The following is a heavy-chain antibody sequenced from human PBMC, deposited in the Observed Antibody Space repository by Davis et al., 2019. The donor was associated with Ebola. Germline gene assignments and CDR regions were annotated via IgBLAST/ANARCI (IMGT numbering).Heavy chain of an antibody. Sequence: GGSLRLSCSASGFTFSWYSMNWVRQAPGRRLEHVSPNYADSVKGRYTISRDSSKNTLYFPVSSFRVEDTAVFYCVRVALGYSLHQGPIGLPPGTLLQEHLWG. CDR3: VRVALGYSLHQGPIGLPPGTLLQEHL. J-gene: IGHJ6*01. D-gene: IGHD5-18*01. CDR1: GFTFSWYS. V-gene: IGHV3-64D*06.